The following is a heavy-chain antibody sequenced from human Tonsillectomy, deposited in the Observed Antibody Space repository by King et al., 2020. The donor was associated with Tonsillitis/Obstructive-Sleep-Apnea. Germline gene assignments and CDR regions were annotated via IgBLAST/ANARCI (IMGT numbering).Heavy chain of an antibody. CDR1: GFTLSDHY. CDR3: ARGVGKEGP. J-gene: IGHJ5*02. D-gene: IGHD1-26*01. V-gene: IGHV3-72*01. CDR2: TRNKANSYTT. Sequence: VQLVESGGGLVQPGGSLRLSCAASGFTLSDHYMDWVRQAPGKGLEWVGRTRNKANSYTTAYAASVKGRFTISRDDSKNSLYLQMKSLKTEDSAVYYCARGVGKEGPWGQGTLVTVSS.